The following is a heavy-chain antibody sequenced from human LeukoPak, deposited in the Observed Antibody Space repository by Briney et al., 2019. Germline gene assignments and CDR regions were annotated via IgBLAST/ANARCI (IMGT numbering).Heavy chain of an antibody. CDR3: ARGYGSSYVY. Sequence: SETLSLTSAVYGGSFSGYYWSWIRQPPGKGLEWIGEINHSGSTNYNPSLKSRVTISVDTSKNQFSLKLSSATAADTAMYYCARGYGSSYVYWGQGTLVTVSS. J-gene: IGHJ4*02. CDR2: INHSGST. D-gene: IGHD6-6*01. V-gene: IGHV4-34*01. CDR1: GGSFSGYY.